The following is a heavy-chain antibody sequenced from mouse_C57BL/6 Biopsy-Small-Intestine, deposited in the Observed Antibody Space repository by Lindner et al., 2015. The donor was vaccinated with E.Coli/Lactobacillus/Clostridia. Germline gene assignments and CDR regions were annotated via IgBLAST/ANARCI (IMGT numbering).Heavy chain of an antibody. CDR1: GYTFTSYG. J-gene: IGHJ2*01. D-gene: IGHD1-1*01. CDR2: LYIGNGHT. Sequence: VQLQESGAELVRPGSSVKMSCKTSGYTFTSYGISWVKQRPGQGLEWIGYLYIGNGHTEYYERFKGKATLTSDTSSSTAYMQLSSLTSEDSAIYFCARYDYGSSPYFDYWGQGTTLTVSS. CDR3: ARYDYGSSPYFDY. V-gene: IGHV1-58*01.